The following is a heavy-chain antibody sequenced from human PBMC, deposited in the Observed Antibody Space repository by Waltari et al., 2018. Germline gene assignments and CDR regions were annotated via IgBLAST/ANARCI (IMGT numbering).Heavy chain of an antibody. V-gene: IGHV4-38-2*01. J-gene: IGHJ3*02. D-gene: IGHD3-22*01. Sequence: QVQLQESGPGLVKPSETLSLTCAFSGYSISSGYYWGWLRQPPGKGLAWSGSIYHSGGTYYNPFLKGRVTISVDTAKNQFALKLSSVTAADTAVYYCARPHYYDSSGYYDDAFDIWGQGTMVTVSS. CDR3: ARPHYYDSSGYYDDAFDI. CDR1: GYSISSGYY. CDR2: IYHSGGT.